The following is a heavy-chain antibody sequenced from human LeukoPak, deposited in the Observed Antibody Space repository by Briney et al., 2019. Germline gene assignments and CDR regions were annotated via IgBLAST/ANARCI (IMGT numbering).Heavy chain of an antibody. CDR2: ISYDGSTN. V-gene: IGHV3-30*04. D-gene: IGHD6-13*01. CDR1: GSTFSSYA. CDR3: ARDAGAARYHGMDV. J-gene: IGHJ6*02. Sequence: GGSLRLSCAASGSTFSSYALHWVRQAPGKGLEWVAVISYDGSTNYYADSVKGRFTISRDNSKNTLYLQMNSLRAEDTAVYYCARDAGAARYHGMDVWGQGTTVTVPS.